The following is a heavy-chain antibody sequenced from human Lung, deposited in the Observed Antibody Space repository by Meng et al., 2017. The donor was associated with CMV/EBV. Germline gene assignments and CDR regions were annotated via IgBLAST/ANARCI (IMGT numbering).Heavy chain of an antibody. Sequence: GGSLGLXCAASGFTFDDYDMHWVRQAPGKGLEWVSGISWNRGSIGYAYYVKGRFTISRDSDKNSLYLQMNILRAEDTALYYCAKDIGFGGNSLYGMDVWGQGTXVTVSS. D-gene: IGHD4-23*01. CDR2: ISWNRGSI. CDR1: GFTFDDYD. CDR3: AKDIGFGGNSLYGMDV. J-gene: IGHJ6*02. V-gene: IGHV3-9*01.